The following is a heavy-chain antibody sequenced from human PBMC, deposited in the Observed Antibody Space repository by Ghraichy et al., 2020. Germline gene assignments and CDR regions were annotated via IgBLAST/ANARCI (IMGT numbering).Heavy chain of an antibody. Sequence: GGSLRLSCAASGFTFSSYSMNWVRQAPGKGLEWVSSISSSSSYIYYADSVKGRFTISRDNAKNSLYLQMNSLRAEDTAVYYCARDAPPDMVRGVNLFVPRIYYYGMDVWGQGTTVTVSS. CDR3: ARDAPPDMVRGVNLFVPRIYYYGMDV. CDR1: GFTFSSYS. V-gene: IGHV3-21*01. D-gene: IGHD3-10*01. J-gene: IGHJ6*02. CDR2: ISSSSSYI.